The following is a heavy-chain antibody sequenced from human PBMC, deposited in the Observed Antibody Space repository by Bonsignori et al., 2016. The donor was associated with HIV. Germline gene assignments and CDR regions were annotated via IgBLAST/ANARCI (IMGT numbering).Heavy chain of an antibody. J-gene: IGHJ1*01. CDR2: IKTYNGNT. V-gene: IGHV1-18*01. CDR3: ARQGLLGEYFQH. Sequence: WVRQAPGQGLEWMGWIKTYNGNTNYAQKFQGRVTMTTDTSTSTAYMELRSLRSDDTAVYYCARQGLLGEYFQHWGQGTLVTVSS. D-gene: IGHD3-22*01.